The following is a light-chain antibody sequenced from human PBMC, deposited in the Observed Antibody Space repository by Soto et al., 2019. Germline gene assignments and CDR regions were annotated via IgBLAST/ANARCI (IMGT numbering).Light chain of an antibody. CDR1: QSISHY. J-gene: IGKJ4*01. CDR2: GAA. Sequence: EIVLTQSPGTLSLSPGERATLSCRANQSISHYLAWYQQKPGQSPRLLIYGAASRAIGIPDRFNGSGSGTEFTLTISSLQSEDFAVYYCQQYNNWPLTFGGGTKVEIK. V-gene: IGKV3D-15*01. CDR3: QQYNNWPLT.